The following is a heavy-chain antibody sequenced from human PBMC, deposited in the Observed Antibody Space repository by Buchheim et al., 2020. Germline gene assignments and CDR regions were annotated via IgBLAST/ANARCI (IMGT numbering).Heavy chain of an antibody. CDR1: GGSISSGGYY. CDR3: ARGSVVVPAATVNWFDP. Sequence: QVQLQESGPGLVKPSQTLSLTCTVSGGSISSGGYYWSWIRQHPGKGLEWIGYIYYSGSTYYNPSPKSRVTISVDTSKNHVSLKLSSVTAADTAVYYCARGSVVVPAATVNWFDPWGQGTL. J-gene: IGHJ5*02. V-gene: IGHV4-31*03. D-gene: IGHD2-2*01. CDR2: IYYSGST.